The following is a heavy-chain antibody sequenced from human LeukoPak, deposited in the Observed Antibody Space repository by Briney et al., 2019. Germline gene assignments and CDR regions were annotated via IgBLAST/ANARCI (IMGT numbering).Heavy chain of an antibody. V-gene: IGHV3-23*01. J-gene: IGHJ4*02. CDR2: IRVNGGST. CDR3: AKDWNSSGWYGY. D-gene: IGHD6-19*01. Sequence: GGSLRLSCAASGFTFSSYAMSWVRQAPGKGLEWVSGIRVNGGSTSYADSVKGRFTISRDNSKNTLYLQMNSLRAEDTAVYFCAKDWNSSGWYGYWGQGTLVTVSS. CDR1: GFTFSSYA.